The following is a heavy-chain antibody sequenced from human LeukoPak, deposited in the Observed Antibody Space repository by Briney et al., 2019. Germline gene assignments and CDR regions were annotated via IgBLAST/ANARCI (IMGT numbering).Heavy chain of an antibody. V-gene: IGHV4-59*01. CDR1: GDSISPYY. J-gene: IGHJ4*02. D-gene: IGHD2-15*01. CDR3: ARAGGRYYSGWEFDS. Sequence: SETLSLPCSVSGDSISPYYSSWIPHSPEKGLEWIGYILYCGSTNHNPSLKSRITISKEPSKKQFSLDMTSVTAADTAVYYCARAGGRYYSGWEFDSWGQGTLVTVSS. CDR2: ILYCGST.